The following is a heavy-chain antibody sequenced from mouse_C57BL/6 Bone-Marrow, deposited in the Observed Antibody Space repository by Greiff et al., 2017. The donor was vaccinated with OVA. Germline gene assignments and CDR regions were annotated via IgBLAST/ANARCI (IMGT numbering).Heavy chain of an antibody. J-gene: IGHJ1*03. Sequence: QVQLQQSGAELMKPGASVKLSCKASGYTFTGYWIEWVKQRPGHGLEWIGEILPGSGSTTYNEKFKGKATFTADTSSNTAYMQLSSLTTEDSAIYYCARDHYYGSSYGYFDVWGTGTTVTVSS. CDR1: GYTFTGYW. D-gene: IGHD1-1*01. CDR3: ARDHYYGSSYGYFDV. V-gene: IGHV1-9*01. CDR2: ILPGSGST.